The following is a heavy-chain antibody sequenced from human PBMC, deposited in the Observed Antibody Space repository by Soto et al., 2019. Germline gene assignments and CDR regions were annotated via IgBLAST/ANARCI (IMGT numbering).Heavy chain of an antibody. D-gene: IGHD2-2*02. CDR3: ASVRYCSSTSCYSLNY. V-gene: IGHV1-18*04. CDR1: GYTFTSYG. CDR2: ISAYNGNT. J-gene: IGHJ4*02. Sequence: ASGKVSCKASGYTFTSYGISWVRQAPGQGLEWMGWISAYNGNTNYAQKLQGRVTMTTDTSTSTAYMELRSLRSDDTAVYYCASVRYCSSTSCYSLNYWGQGTLVTVSS.